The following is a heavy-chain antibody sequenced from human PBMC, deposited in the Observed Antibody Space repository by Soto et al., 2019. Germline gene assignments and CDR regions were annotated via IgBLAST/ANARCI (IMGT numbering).Heavy chain of an antibody. CDR1: GYTLTSYG. J-gene: IGHJ4*02. V-gene: IGHV1-18*01. Sequence: ASVKVXCKASGYTLTSYGISWVRQAPGQGLEWMGWISAYNGNTNYAQKLQGRVTMTTDTSTSTAYMELRSLRSDDTAVYYCASASPLRFLEWSKWYYFDYWGQGTLVTVSS. CDR3: ASASPLRFLEWSKWYYFDY. D-gene: IGHD3-3*01. CDR2: ISAYNGNT.